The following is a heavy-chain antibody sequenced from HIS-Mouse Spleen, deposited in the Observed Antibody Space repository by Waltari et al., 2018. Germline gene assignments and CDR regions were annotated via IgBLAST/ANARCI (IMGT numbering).Heavy chain of an antibody. CDR1: GGSISSSSYY. Sequence: QLQLQESGPGLVKPSETLSLTCTVSGGSISSSSYYWGWLRQPPGKGLEWIGSSYYSGSTYYNPSLKSRVTISVDTSKNQFSLKLSSVTAADTAVYYCARDRELYFDYWGQGTLVTVSS. D-gene: IGHD1-26*01. V-gene: IGHV4-39*07. CDR2: SYYSGST. J-gene: IGHJ4*02. CDR3: ARDRELYFDY.